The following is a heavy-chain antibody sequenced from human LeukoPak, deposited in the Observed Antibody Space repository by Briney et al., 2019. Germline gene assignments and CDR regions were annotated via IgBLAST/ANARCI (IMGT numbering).Heavy chain of an antibody. D-gene: IGHD4-17*01. J-gene: IGHJ4*02. CDR2: INPNSGGT. Sequence: ASVKVSCKASGYTFITYEIIWVRQATGQGLEWMGWINPNSGGTNYAQKFQGRVTMTRDTSISTAYMELSRLRSDDTAVYYCARRRHGDYGDYWGQGTLVTVSS. V-gene: IGHV1-2*02. CDR1: GYTFITYE. CDR3: ARRRHGDYGDY.